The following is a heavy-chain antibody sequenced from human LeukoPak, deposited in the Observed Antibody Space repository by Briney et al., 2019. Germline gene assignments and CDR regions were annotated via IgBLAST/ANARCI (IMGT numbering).Heavy chain of an antibody. CDR3: ARDLSFGSLDF. D-gene: IGHD1-26*01. CDR2: IWYDGTRE. Sequence: GGSLRLSCAASGFTLSSHGMHWVRQAPGKGLEWVPLIWYDGTRENYADSVKGRFTISRDLSKNTLNLQMNSLRVEDTAVLYCARDLSFGSLDFRGQGTLVTVSS. J-gene: IGHJ4*02. CDR1: GFTLSSHG. V-gene: IGHV3-33*01.